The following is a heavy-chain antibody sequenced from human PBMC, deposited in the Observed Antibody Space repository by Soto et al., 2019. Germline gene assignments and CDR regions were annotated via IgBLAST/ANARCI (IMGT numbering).Heavy chain of an antibody. D-gene: IGHD3-3*01. CDR3: ARLTRERVYYDFWSGYYTGWFDP. CDR1: GGSISSSSYY. J-gene: IGHJ5*02. CDR2: IYYSGST. Sequence: SGTLSLTCTVSGGSISSSSYYWGWIRQPPGKGLEWIGSIYYSGSTYYNPSLKSRVTISVDTSKNQFSLKLSSVTAADTAVYYCARLTRERVYYDFWSGYYTGWFDPWGQGTLVTVSS. V-gene: IGHV4-39*01.